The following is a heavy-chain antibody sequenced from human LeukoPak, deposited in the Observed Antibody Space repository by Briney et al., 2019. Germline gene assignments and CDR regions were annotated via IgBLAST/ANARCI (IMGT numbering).Heavy chain of an antibody. Sequence: ASVKVSCKASGGTFSSYAISWVRQAPGKGLEWMGGFDPEDGETIYAQKFQGRVTMTEDTSTDTAYMELSSLRSEDTAVYYCATDNGLGSNAFDYWGQGTLVTVSS. J-gene: IGHJ4*02. CDR1: GGTFSSYA. CDR2: FDPEDGET. V-gene: IGHV1-24*01. D-gene: IGHD4-11*01. CDR3: ATDNGLGSNAFDY.